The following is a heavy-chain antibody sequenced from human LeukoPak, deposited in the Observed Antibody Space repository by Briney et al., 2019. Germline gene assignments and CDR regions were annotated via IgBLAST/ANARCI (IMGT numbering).Heavy chain of an antibody. V-gene: IGHV3-7*01. CDR2: IKQDGSEK. D-gene: IGHD1-26*01. CDR3: ARDSGSYGMYYFDY. CDR1: GFTFSKYA. Sequence: GGSLRLSCAASGFTFSKYAMSWVRQAPGKGLEWVANIKQDGSEKYYVDSVKGRFTISRDNAKNSLYLQMNSLRAEDTAVYYCARDSGSYGMYYFDYWGQGTLVTVSS. J-gene: IGHJ4*02.